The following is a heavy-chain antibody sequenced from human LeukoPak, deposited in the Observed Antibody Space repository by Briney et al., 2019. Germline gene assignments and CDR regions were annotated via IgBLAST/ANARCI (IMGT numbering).Heavy chain of an antibody. V-gene: IGHV4-30-2*01. J-gene: IGHJ3*02. CDR1: GRSISSGGYS. D-gene: IGHD3-10*01. Sequence: SDTLSLTCAVSGRSISSGGYSWTWIRQPPGKGLGKFGYIYHSGSTCYNPSLKSRVTISVDRSKTHFSLKLSSVPAADTAVYYCAASYYYGSGSAVDAFDIWGQGTMVTVSS. CDR2: IYHSGST. CDR3: AASYYYGSGSAVDAFDI.